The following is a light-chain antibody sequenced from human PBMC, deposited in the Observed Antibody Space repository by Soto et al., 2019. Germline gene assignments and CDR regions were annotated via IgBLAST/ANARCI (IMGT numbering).Light chain of an antibody. CDR2: DAS. J-gene: IGKJ5*01. V-gene: IGKV1-13*02. CDR3: LQFNSYPLT. Sequence: AIQLTQSPSSLSASVGDRVTITCRASQGISSALAWYQQKPGKAPKLLIYDASSLESGVPSRFSGSGSGTDFTLTISSLQPEDFATYYCLQFNSYPLTFGQATRLEIK. CDR1: QGISSA.